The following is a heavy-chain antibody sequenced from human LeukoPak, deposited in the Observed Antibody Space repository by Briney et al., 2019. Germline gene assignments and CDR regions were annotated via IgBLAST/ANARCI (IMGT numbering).Heavy chain of an antibody. Sequence: ASLTLSCTGSGYSFTSYWIGWVRQMPGKGLEWMGIIYPGDSDTRYSPSFQGQVTISADKSISTAYLQWSSLKASDTAMYYCARPEGVDTAMVVYWGRGTLVTVSS. J-gene: IGHJ4*02. CDR3: ARPEGVDTAMVVY. CDR1: GYSFTSYW. D-gene: IGHD5-18*01. V-gene: IGHV5-51*01. CDR2: IYPGDSDT.